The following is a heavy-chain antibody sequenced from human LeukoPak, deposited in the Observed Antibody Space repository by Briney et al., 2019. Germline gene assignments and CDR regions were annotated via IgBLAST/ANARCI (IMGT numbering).Heavy chain of an antibody. J-gene: IGHJ4*02. CDR1: GYSFTSYW. Sequence: RGESLKISCKGSGYSFTSYWIGWVRQMPGKGLEWMGIIYPGDSDTRYSPSFQGQVTISADKSISTAYLQWSSLKASDTAMYYCARLGLNYDFWSGYYSYWGQGTLVTVSS. CDR3: ARLGLNYDFWSGYYSY. V-gene: IGHV5-51*01. CDR2: IYPGDSDT. D-gene: IGHD3-3*01.